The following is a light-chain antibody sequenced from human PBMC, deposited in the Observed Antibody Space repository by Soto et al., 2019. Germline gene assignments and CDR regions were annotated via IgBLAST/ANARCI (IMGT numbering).Light chain of an antibody. CDR3: QQFSKWPLT. J-gene: IGKJ4*01. CDR1: QSVSSY. Sequence: EIVLTQSQSTLSVSPGERAPLSCRASQSVSSYLAWYQQKPGQAPRLLIYGASNRATGIPARFSGSGSGTDFILSISSLQSEDFAVYYCQQFSKWPLTFGGGTKVDIK. V-gene: IGKV3-15*01. CDR2: GAS.